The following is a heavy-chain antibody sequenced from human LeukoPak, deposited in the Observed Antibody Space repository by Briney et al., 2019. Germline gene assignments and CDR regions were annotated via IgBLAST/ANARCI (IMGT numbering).Heavy chain of an antibody. J-gene: IGHJ3*02. Sequence: SETLSFTSTGAGGSISSYYWRWLRQPPGKGLEWVGYNYYSGSTNYNPSLKGRVTISVDPSKDQFSLKRSCVTAADTAVYYCTTKGPPDAFDMWGKGTMVTVSS. CDR1: GGSISSYY. V-gene: IGHV4-59*01. CDR2: NYYSGST. CDR3: TTKGPPDAFDM.